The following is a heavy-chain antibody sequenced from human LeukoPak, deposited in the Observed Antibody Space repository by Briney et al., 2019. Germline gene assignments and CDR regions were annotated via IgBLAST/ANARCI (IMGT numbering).Heavy chain of an antibody. CDR1: GGSISSGSYY. CDR3: ASLYDSSGY. D-gene: IGHD3-22*01. CDR2: IYYSGST. Sequence: SETLSLTCTVSGGSISSGSYYWGWIRQPPGKGLEWIGSIYYSGSTYYNPSLKSRVTISVDTSKNQFSLKLSSVTAADTAVYYCASLYDSSGYWGQGTLVTVSS. V-gene: IGHV4-39*01. J-gene: IGHJ4*02.